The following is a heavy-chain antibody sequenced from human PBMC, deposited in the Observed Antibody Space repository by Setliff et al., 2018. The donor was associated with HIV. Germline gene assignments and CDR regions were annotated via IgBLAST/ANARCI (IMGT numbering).Heavy chain of an antibody. CDR1: GGSISSYY. Sequence: SSETLSLTCTVSGGSISSYYWGWIRQPAGKGLEWIGRIYTSGSTNYNPSLKSRVTMSVDTSKNQFSLKLGSVTAADTAVYYCAREPDNYNFWSGYYTTHDAFDIWGQGTMVTVSS. D-gene: IGHD3-3*01. CDR2: IYTSGST. CDR3: AREPDNYNFWSGYYTTHDAFDI. V-gene: IGHV4-4*07. J-gene: IGHJ3*02.